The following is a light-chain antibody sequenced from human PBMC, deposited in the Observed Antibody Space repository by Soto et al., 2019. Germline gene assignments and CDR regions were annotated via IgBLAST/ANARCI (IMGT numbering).Light chain of an antibody. CDR1: RSVSSNY. CDR3: QQYGSSPLT. V-gene: IGKV3-20*01. Sequence: EIVLTQSPGTLSLSPGERATLFCRASRSVSSNYLAWYQQKPGQAPRLLIYGASSRATGIPDRFSGSGSGTDFTLTISRLEPEDFAVYYCQQYGSSPLTFGGGTKVEIK. CDR2: GAS. J-gene: IGKJ4*01.